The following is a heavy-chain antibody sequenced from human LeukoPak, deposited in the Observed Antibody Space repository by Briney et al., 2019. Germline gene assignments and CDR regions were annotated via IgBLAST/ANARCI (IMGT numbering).Heavy chain of an antibody. CDR1: GYTFTGYY. CDR3: ARARAAAGPAGAYYYYGMDV. J-gene: IGHJ6*02. V-gene: IGHV1-2*02. D-gene: IGHD6-13*01. Sequence: ASVKVSCKAFGYTFTGYYMHWVRQAPGQGLEWMGWINPNSGGTNYAQKFQGRVTMTRDTSISTAYMELSRLRSDDTAVYYCARARAAAGPAGAYYYYGMDVWGQGTTVTVSS. CDR2: INPNSGGT.